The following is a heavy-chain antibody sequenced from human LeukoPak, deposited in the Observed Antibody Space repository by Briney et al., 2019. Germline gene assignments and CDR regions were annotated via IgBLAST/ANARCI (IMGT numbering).Heavy chain of an antibody. V-gene: IGHV4-39*01. J-gene: IGHJ4*02. CDR3: ASHYTSFDY. Sequence: SYTLSLTCTVSGGSISDSYYCGWIRQPPRKGLGWIGSIYYYGSTYYNPSLKGRITISVDTSKNEFSLKLSSVTAADTAVYYCASHYTSFDYWGQGTMVTVSS. CDR1: GGSISDSYY. D-gene: IGHD3-16*01. CDR2: IYYYGST.